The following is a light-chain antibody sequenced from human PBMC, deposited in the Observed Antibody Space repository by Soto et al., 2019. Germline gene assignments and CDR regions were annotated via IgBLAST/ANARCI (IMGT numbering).Light chain of an antibody. CDR1: QSVSSN. V-gene: IGKV3-11*01. Sequence: EIVLTQSPATLSLSPGERATLSCRASQSVSSNLAWYQQKPGQAPRLLIYDASNRATGIPARFSGSGSGTDFTLTISSLEPEDFPLYYTQRGDTFAQGIRLAIK. J-gene: IGKJ5*01. CDR3: QRGDT. CDR2: DAS.